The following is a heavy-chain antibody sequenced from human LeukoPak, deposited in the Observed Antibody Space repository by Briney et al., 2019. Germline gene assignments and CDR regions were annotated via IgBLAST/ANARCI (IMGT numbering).Heavy chain of an antibody. Sequence: PGGSLRLSCEASGYTFSDYGMHWVRQAPGKGLEWVAVILYDGSYKSYVDSVRGRFTISRDNSKDRLYLQMNSLRAEDTAIYYCAKDRYPMVRGMMIAFDSWGQGTRVTVSS. CDR2: ILYDGSYK. D-gene: IGHD3-10*01. J-gene: IGHJ4*02. V-gene: IGHV3-30*18. CDR1: GYTFSDYG. CDR3: AKDRYPMVRGMMIAFDS.